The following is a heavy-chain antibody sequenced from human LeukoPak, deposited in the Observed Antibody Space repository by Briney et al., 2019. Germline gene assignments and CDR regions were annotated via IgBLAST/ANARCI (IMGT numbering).Heavy chain of an antibody. D-gene: IGHD1-26*01. J-gene: IGHJ4*02. CDR3: ASTGATENYFDY. CDR1: GGSISSYY. Sequence: SETLSLTCTVSGGSISSYYWGWIRQPPGKGLEWIGSIYYSGSTYCNPSLKSRVTISVDTSKNQFSLKLSSVTAADTAVYYCASTGATENYFDYWGQGTLVTVSS. CDR2: IYYSGST. V-gene: IGHV4-39*01.